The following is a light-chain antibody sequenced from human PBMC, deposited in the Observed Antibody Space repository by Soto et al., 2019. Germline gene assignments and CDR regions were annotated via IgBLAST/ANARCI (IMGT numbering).Light chain of an antibody. J-gene: IGKJ2*01. CDR2: KAS. V-gene: IGKV1-5*03. CDR3: QQYNNYYT. Sequence: DIQMTQSPSTLSASVGDRVTITCRASQSISSWLAWYQQKPGKAPKLLIYKASSLESGVPSRFSGSGSGTDFTLTISSLQPDDFATYYCQQYNNYYTFGQGTK. CDR1: QSISSW.